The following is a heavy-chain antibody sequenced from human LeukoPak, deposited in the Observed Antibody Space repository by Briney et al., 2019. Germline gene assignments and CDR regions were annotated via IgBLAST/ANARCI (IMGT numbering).Heavy chain of an antibody. CDR2: ISSSSSYI. CDR3: ARARITMVRGVTNYYGMDV. Sequence: GGSLRLSCAASGFTFSSYSMNWVRQAPGKGLEWVSSISSSSSYIYYADSVKGRFTISRDNAKNSLYLQMNSLRAEDTAVYYCARARITMVRGVTNYYGMDVWGQGTTVTVSS. J-gene: IGHJ6*02. V-gene: IGHV3-21*01. D-gene: IGHD3-10*01. CDR1: GFTFSSYS.